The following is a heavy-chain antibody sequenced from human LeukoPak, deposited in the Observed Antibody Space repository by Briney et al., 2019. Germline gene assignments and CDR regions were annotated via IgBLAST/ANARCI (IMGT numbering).Heavy chain of an antibody. D-gene: IGHD3-10*01. Sequence: GGSLRLSCAVSGFTFSSYAMSWVRQAPGKGLEWVSAISGSGGSTYYADSVKGRFTISRDNSKNTLYLQMNSLRAEDTAVYYCAKEGDTMATSYNWFDPWGQGTLVTVSS. CDR3: AKEGDTMATSYNWFDP. CDR2: ISGSGGST. V-gene: IGHV3-23*01. J-gene: IGHJ5*02. CDR1: GFTFSSYA.